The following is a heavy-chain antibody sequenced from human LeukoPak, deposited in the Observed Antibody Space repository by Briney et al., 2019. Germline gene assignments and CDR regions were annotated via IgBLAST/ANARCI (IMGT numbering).Heavy chain of an antibody. CDR3: ARARDGHINNWFDP. Sequence: SGTLSLTCAVSGGSISSSNWWSWVRQPPGKGLEWIGEIYRSGSANQNPSLKSRVSMSLDKSKDQFSLRLTSVTAADTAVYYCARARDGHINNWFDPWGQGTLVTVSS. CDR1: GGSISSSNW. D-gene: IGHD5-24*01. J-gene: IGHJ5*02. CDR2: IYRSGSA. V-gene: IGHV4-4*02.